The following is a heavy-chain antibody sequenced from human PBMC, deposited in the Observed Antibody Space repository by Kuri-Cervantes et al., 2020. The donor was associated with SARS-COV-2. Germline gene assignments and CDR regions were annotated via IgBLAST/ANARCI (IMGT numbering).Heavy chain of an antibody. J-gene: IGHJ6*02. CDR3: ARGSPILWFGELKGYLRSYYYYYGMDV. D-gene: IGHD3-10*01. CDR2: ISSSSSTI. V-gene: IGHV3-48*01. Sequence: GGSLRLSCAASGFTFSSYSMNWVRQAPGKGLEWVSYISSSSSTIYCADSVKGRFTISRDNAKNSLYLQMNSLRAEDTAVYYCARGSPILWFGELKGYLRSYYYYYGMDVWGQGTTVTVSS. CDR1: GFTFSSYS.